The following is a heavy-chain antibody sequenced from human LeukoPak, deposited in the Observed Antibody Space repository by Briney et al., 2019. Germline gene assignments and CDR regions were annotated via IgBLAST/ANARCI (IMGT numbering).Heavy chain of an antibody. CDR3: ARLEWLLSPGWFDP. D-gene: IGHD3-3*01. CDR2: IYYSGST. J-gene: IGHJ5*02. Sequence: SGTLSLTCTVSGGSISSYYWSWIRQPPGKGLEWIGYIYYSGSTNYNPSLKSRVTISVDTSKNQFSLKLSSVTAADTAVYYCARLEWLLSPGWFDPWGQGTLVTVSS. CDR1: GGSISSYY. V-gene: IGHV4-59*01.